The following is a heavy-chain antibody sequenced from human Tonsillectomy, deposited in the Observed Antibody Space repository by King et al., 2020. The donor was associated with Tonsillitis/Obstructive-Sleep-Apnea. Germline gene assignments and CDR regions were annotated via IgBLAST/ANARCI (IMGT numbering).Heavy chain of an antibody. Sequence: VQLVESGGGVVQPGRSLRLSCAASGSTFSSYPMHWVRQAPGKGLEWVALISYDGTNTYYADSVKGRFTVSRDNSKNTLYLQMNSLRAEDTAVYYCARDSGDSFDCWGQGTLVTVSS. D-gene: IGHD4-17*01. J-gene: IGHJ4*02. CDR1: GSTFSSYP. CDR3: ARDSGDSFDC. CDR2: ISYDGTNT. V-gene: IGHV3-30*17.